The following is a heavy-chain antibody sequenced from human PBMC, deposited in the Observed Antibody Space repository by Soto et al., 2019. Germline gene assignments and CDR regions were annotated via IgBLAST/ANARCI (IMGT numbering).Heavy chain of an antibody. CDR1: GGSFSSSTYY. Sequence: PSETLSLTCTVSGGSFSSSTYYWGWILHPPGKGLEWIGSMYSGGNTYYNPSLKSRVTVSVDTSKNHFSLKLTSVTAADTAVYYCARGPRDYYDSSGYYYSSNWFDPWGQGTLVTVS. CDR2: MYSGGNT. D-gene: IGHD3-22*01. J-gene: IGHJ5*02. V-gene: IGHV4-39*02. CDR3: ARGPRDYYDSSGYYYSSNWFDP.